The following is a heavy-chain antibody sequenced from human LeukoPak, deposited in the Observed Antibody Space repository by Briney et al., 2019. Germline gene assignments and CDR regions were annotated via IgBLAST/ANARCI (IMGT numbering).Heavy chain of an antibody. V-gene: IGHV3-48*01. J-gene: IGHJ4*02. Sequence: GGSLRLSCAASGFTFSSYSMNWVRQAPGKGPEWIAYISGSSVAIYYADSVKGRFTISRDNSKNTLYLQMNSLRAEDTAVYYCAKVGYYNDSSGYYLDYFDYWGQGTLVTVSS. CDR1: GFTFSSYS. CDR3: AKVGYYNDSSGYYLDYFDY. D-gene: IGHD3-22*01. CDR2: ISGSSVAI.